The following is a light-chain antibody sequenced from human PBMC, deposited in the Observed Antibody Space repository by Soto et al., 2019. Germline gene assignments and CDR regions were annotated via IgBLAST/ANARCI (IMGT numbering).Light chain of an antibody. J-gene: IGKJ1*01. CDR2: GAS. CDR3: QQFASSPRT. Sequence: EIVLTQSPGTLSFSPGERATLFCRASQSVATSQLAWYQQKPGQAPRLLLGASSRATGVPDRFIASGSGTDFTLTISRLEPEDFAVYYCQQFASSPRTFGRGTKVDIK. CDR1: QSVATSQ. V-gene: IGKV3-20*01.